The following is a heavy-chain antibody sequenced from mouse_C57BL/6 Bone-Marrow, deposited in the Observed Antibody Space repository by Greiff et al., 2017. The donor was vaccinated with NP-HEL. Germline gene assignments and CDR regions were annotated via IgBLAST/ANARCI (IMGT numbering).Heavy chain of an antibody. V-gene: IGHV1-19*01. CDR1: GYTFTDYY. D-gene: IGHD5-1*01. J-gene: IGHJ2*01. CDR3: ARNVLTFYFDY. CDR2: INPYNGGT. Sequence: VQLQQSGPVLVKPGASVKMSCKASGYTFTDYYMNWVKQSHGKSLEWIGVINPYNGGTSYNQKFKGKATLTVDKSSSTAYMELNSLTSEDSAVYYCARNVLTFYFDYWGQGTTLTVSS.